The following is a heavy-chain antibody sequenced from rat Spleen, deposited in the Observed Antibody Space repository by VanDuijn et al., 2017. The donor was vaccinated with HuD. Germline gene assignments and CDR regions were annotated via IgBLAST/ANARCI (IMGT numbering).Heavy chain of an antibody. J-gene: IGHJ2*01. V-gene: IGHV5-20*01. CDR1: GFTFSSFA. CDR3: AKEWGPYYYSGDDYFDY. Sequence: EVQLVESGGGLVQPGRSMKLSCAASGFTFSSFAMAWVRQAPTKGLEWVASISYDGGNTYYRDSVKGRFTISRDNAKSSLYLQMDSLRSEDTSTYYCAKEWGPYYYSGDDYFDYWGQGVMVTVSS. CDR2: ISYDGGNT. D-gene: IGHD1-1*01.